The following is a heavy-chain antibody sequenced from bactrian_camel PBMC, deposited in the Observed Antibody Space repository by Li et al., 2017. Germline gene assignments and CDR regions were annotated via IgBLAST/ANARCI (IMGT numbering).Heavy chain of an antibody. J-gene: IGHJ4*01. Sequence: VQLVESGGDSVQTGGSLRLSCAAPAWKYSRFCMGWFRQAPGKEREGIASIYIGGDSTYYTDAVKGRFTISHDAAKNSIDLQMNSLKPDDTAVYYCAATGQMLSVAGCRTQGTQVTVS. CDR1: AWKYSRFC. V-gene: IGHV3S40*01. D-gene: IGHD1*01. CDR2: IYIGGDST.